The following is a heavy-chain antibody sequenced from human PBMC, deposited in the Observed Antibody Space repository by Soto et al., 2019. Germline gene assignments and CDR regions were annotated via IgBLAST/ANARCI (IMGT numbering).Heavy chain of an antibody. CDR3: ARDIDYDIDY. V-gene: IGHV1-18*01. CDR2: IYPKEDRA. J-gene: IGHJ4*02. Sequence: QVQLVQSEAEVQKPGASVKVSCKTSGYIFKNYGISWVRQAPGQGLEWLGWIYPKEDRANIAQNFQGRVTLTTDTPTSKAYIELRNLRFDDSAVYFFARDIDYDIDYWGQGTLVTVSS. CDR1: GYIFKNYG. D-gene: IGHD4-17*01.